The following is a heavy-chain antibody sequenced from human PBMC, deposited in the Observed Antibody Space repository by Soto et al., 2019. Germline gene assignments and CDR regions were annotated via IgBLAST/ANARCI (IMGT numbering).Heavy chain of an antibody. J-gene: IGHJ4*02. CDR1: GFTFSSYG. V-gene: IGHV3-30*18. D-gene: IGHD1-26*01. Sequence: VQLLESGGGLVQPGGSLRLSCAASGFTFSSYGMHWVRQAPGKGLEWVALISYDGSNNYYADSVKGRFTISRDNSKNTLYLQMNGLRAEDTAVYFCAKDRTIAGSGLLDDSWGQGTLVTVSS. CDR2: ISYDGSNN. CDR3: AKDRTIAGSGLLDDS.